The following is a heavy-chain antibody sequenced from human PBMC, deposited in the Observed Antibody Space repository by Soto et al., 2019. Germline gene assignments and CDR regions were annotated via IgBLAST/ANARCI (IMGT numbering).Heavy chain of an antibody. V-gene: IGHV4-39*01. CDR1: GGSISSDIHY. CDR2: IYYSGNI. Sequence: QLQLQESGPGLVKPSETLSLTCTVSGGSISSDIHYWGWIRQPPGKGLEWIGTIYYSGNIYNNPSLRSRVTISMDTSKNPFSLRLTSVTAADTAVYYCARHTDCGSGSSCLGSDNMDTDAFDIWGQGTMVTVS. D-gene: IGHD3-10*01. J-gene: IGHJ3*02. CDR3: ARHTDCGSGSSCLGSDNMDTDAFDI.